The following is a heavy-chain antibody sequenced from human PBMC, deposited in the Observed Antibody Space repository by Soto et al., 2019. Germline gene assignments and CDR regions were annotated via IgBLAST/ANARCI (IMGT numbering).Heavy chain of an antibody. CDR3: ARHQYMIFGLADYGMDV. CDR1: GYTFNSYY. V-gene: IGHV1-2*02. D-gene: IGHD3-3*01. Sequence: QVQLVQSGAEVKKPGASVTVSCKASGYTFNSYYMVWVRQAPVEGLEWMGWINPNSGDTNYAQRFQGRVNMTRDTSISTAYGELSRLRSDDTAVYYCARHQYMIFGLADYGMDVWGQGTTVTVSS. J-gene: IGHJ6*02. CDR2: INPNSGDT.